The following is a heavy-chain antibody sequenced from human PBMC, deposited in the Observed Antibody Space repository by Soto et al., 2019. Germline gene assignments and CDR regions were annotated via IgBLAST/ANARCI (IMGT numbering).Heavy chain of an antibody. CDR1: GFTFENYP. CDR3: XKDPAVGAAYYYYGMDV. CDR2: ITWNSANI. Sequence: GGSLRLSCVASGFTFENYPMHWVRQPPGKGLEWVAHITWNSANIGYADSVKGRFTISRDNSKNTLYLQMNSLRAEDTAVYYCXKDPAVGAAYYYYGMDVWGQGTTVTVSS. J-gene: IGHJ6*02. D-gene: IGHD1-26*01. V-gene: IGHV3-9*01.